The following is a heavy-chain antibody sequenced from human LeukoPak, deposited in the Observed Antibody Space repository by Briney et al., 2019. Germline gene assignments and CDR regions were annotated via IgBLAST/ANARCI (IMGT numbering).Heavy chain of an antibody. Sequence: PSETLSLTCTVSGGSFSGSLYYWGWIRQPPGKGLEWIGSMYDSENTYYNPSLKSRVTMSVDTSKNQFSLKLSSVTAADTAVYYCARDTTTMIAEYWGQGTLVTVSS. CDR1: GGSFSGSLYY. CDR2: MYDSENT. V-gene: IGHV4-39*07. CDR3: ARDTTTMIAEY. J-gene: IGHJ4*02. D-gene: IGHD3-22*01.